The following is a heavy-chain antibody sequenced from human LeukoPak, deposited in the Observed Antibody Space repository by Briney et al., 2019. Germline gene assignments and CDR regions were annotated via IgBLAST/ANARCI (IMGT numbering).Heavy chain of an antibody. CDR2: IFYSGTT. Sequence: SETLSLTCSVSGGYVTGYYWTWIRQSPWKGLEWIGNIFYSGTTNYNPSLKSRLTMSVDTSRNQFSLSLSSVTAADTAIYYCARATPLIRGIMQFDYWGLGTLVAVSS. V-gene: IGHV4-59*02. D-gene: IGHD3-16*01. CDR3: ARATPLIRGIMQFDY. CDR1: GGYVTGYY. J-gene: IGHJ4*02.